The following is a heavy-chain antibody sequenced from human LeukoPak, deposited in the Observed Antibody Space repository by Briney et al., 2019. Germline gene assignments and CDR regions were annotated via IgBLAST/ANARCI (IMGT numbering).Heavy chain of an antibody. CDR3: ARGPISYYYGSGSYYNPRYYFDY. CDR1: GGSFSGYY. Sequence: PSETLSLTCAVYGGSFSGYYWSWIRQPPGKGLEWIGEINHSGSTNYNPSLKSRVTISVDTSKNQFSLKLSSVTAADTAVYYCARGPISYYYGSGSYYNPRYYFDYWGQGTLVTVSS. J-gene: IGHJ4*02. CDR2: INHSGST. V-gene: IGHV4-34*01. D-gene: IGHD3-10*01.